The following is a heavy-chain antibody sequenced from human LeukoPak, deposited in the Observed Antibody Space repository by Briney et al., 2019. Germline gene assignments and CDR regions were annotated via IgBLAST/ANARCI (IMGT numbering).Heavy chain of an antibody. CDR3: ARDWLYGSGSDAFDI. J-gene: IGHJ3*02. V-gene: IGHV4-39*07. Sequence: PSETLSLTCTVSGGSISSSSYYWGWIRQPPGKGLEWIGSIYYSGSTYYNPSLKSRVTISVDTSKKQFSLKLSSVTAADTAVYYCARDWLYGSGSDAFDIWGQGTMVTVSS. CDR1: GGSISSSSYY. CDR2: IYYSGST. D-gene: IGHD3-10*01.